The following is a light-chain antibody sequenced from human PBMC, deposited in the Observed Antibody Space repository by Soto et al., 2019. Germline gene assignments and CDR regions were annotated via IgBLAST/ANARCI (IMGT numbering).Light chain of an antibody. CDR2: SAS. Sequence: DIQMTQSPSSLSASVGDRVTITCRASQGISYYLNWYQQKPGKAPKLLIYSASTLRSGVPSRFSGSGSGTDFTLSISSLQPEDFATYYCQQTYSTPLTFGGGTMVEIK. CDR1: QGISYY. J-gene: IGKJ4*01. CDR3: QQTYSTPLT. V-gene: IGKV1-39*01.